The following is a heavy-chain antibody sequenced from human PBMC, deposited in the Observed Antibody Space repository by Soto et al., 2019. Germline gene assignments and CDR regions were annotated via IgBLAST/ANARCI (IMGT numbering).Heavy chain of an antibody. CDR2: IYYSGST. CDR1: GGSISSGGYY. J-gene: IGHJ6*02. CDR3: ARGGIQLWLHHYYGMDV. D-gene: IGHD5-18*01. V-gene: IGHV4-31*03. Sequence: SSETLSLTCTVSGGSISSGGYYWSWIRQHPGKGLEWIGYIYYSGSTYYNPSLKSRVTISVDTSKNQFSLKLSSVTAADTAVYYCARGGIQLWLHHYYGMDVWGQGTTVTVSS.